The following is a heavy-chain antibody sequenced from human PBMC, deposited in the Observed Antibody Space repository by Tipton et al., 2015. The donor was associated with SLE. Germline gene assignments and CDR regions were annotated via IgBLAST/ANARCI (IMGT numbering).Heavy chain of an antibody. V-gene: IGHV3-11*03. Sequence: SLRLSCAASGFTFSDYYMSWIRQAPGKGLEWVSYISSSSSYTNYADSVKGRFTMSRDNSKNTLYLQMNSLRAEDTAVYFCAKGIDYSLAYYFYMDVWGKGTTVTVSS. CDR3: AKGIDYSLAYYFYMDV. CDR1: GFTFSDYY. CDR2: ISSSSSYT. J-gene: IGHJ6*03. D-gene: IGHD4-11*01.